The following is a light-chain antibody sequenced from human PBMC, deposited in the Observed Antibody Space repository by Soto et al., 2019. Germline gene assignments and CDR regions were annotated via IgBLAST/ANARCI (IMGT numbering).Light chain of an antibody. J-gene: IGLJ1*01. CDR3: GAWDNNLSAGV. CDR1: AYNIGSKS. CDR2: DNH. V-gene: IGLV1-51*01. Sequence: QSVLTQPPSVSAAPGQKVTISCSGSAYNIGSKSLSWYRQFPGSSPMLVIYDNHKRPSGISARFSASKSDTSATLVITGLRTGDEADYYCGAWDNNLSAGVFGSGTKLTVL.